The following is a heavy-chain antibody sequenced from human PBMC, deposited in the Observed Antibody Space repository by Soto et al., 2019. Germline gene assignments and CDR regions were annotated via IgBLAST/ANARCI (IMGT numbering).Heavy chain of an antibody. V-gene: IGHV3-23*01. Sequence: EVQLLESGGGLVQPGGSLRLSCAASGFTFSTYGMSWVRQAPGKGLEWVSIISGSGGSTYYADTVKGRFTTSSDNSKNTLYLQMNSLRAEDTAVYYCARDPATIAVAGTFDYWGQGTLVIFAS. J-gene: IGHJ4*02. CDR3: ARDPATIAVAGTFDY. CDR2: ISGSGGST. CDR1: GFTFSTYG. D-gene: IGHD6-19*01.